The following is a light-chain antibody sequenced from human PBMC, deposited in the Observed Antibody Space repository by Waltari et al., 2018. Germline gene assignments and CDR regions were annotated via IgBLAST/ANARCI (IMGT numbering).Light chain of an antibody. CDR2: EVS. CDR3: CSFAGGNNFEVI. Sequence: QSALTQPASVSGSPGQSITIPCTGTSSNVENYNLASWYQHHPGKAPKLLSYEVSKRPAGISNRFSGSTSGNTASLTISGLQAEDESDYYCCSFAGGNNFEVIFGGGTRLTVL. V-gene: IGLV2-23*02. J-gene: IGLJ2*01. CDR1: SSNVENYNL.